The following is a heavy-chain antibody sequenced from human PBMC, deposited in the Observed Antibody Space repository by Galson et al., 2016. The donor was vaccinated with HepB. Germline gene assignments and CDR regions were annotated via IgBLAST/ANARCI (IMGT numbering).Heavy chain of an antibody. Sequence: SVKVSCKASGGTFSNYAISWVRQAPGQGLEWMGGIIPIFGTTNYAQKFQGRVTITADEFTSKAHMELSSLRSEDTAVYYCARQPRIAVAGTFYYGMDVWGQGTTVTVSS. V-gene: IGHV1-69*13. CDR1: GGTFSNYA. CDR2: IIPIFGTT. CDR3: ARQPRIAVAGTFYYGMDV. D-gene: IGHD6-19*01. J-gene: IGHJ6*02.